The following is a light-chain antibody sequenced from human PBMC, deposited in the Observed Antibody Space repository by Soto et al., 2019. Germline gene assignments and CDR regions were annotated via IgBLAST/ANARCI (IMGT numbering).Light chain of an antibody. Sequence: EIVFAQSPSTLSFSPRERDTLSCRASQSVRDRYLAWYQQKPGQAPSLLIYDTSTRATGVPDRFSGSGSGTDFALTISRVEPEDFAIYFCQQYGSSPGTFGQGTKVDIK. CDR1: QSVRDRY. CDR3: QQYGSSPGT. CDR2: DTS. J-gene: IGKJ1*01. V-gene: IGKV3-20*01.